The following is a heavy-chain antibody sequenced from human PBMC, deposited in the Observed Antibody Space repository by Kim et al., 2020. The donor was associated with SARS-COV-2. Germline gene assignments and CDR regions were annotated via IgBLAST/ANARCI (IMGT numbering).Heavy chain of an antibody. V-gene: IGHV3-21*01. J-gene: IGHJ4*02. Sequence: ADPVKGRLTNPRDTAKHSLYLQMNSLVAEDTAVYYCARAGLWFGELLVDYWGQGTLVTVSS. D-gene: IGHD3-10*01. CDR3: ARAGLWFGELLVDY.